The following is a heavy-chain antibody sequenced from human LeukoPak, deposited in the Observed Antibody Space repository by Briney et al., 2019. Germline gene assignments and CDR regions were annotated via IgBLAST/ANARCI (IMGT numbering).Heavy chain of an antibody. Sequence: SETLSLTCTVSGGSISSSSYYWGWIRQPPGKGLEWIGSIYYSGSTYYNPSLKSRVTISVDTSKNQFSLKLSSVTAADTAVYYYARHAISSGWYRFDYWGQGTLVTVSS. CDR1: GGSISSSSYY. CDR2: IYYSGST. D-gene: IGHD6-19*01. CDR3: ARHAISSGWYRFDY. J-gene: IGHJ4*02. V-gene: IGHV4-39*01.